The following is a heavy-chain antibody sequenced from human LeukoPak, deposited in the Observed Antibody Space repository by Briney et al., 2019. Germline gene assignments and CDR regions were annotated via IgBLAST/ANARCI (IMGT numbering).Heavy chain of an antibody. CDR3: AVVPAFDAFDI. J-gene: IGHJ3*02. V-gene: IGHV3-30*02. D-gene: IGHD2-2*01. CDR1: GFTFSSYG. CDR2: IWYDGSNK. Sequence: GGSLRLSCAASGFTFSSYGMHWVRQAPGKGLEWVAVIWYDGSNKYYADSVKGRFTISRDNSKNTLYLQMNSLRAEDTAVYYCAVVPAFDAFDIWGQGTMVTVSS.